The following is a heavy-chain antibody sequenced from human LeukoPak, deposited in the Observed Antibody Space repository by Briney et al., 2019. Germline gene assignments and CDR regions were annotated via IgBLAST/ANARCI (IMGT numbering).Heavy chain of an antibody. CDR1: GFTFSSYS. J-gene: IGHJ4*02. CDR2: INTISSYI. V-gene: IGHV3-21*01. CDR3: ARLRRNSDSGGYYYYYDY. D-gene: IGHD3-22*01. Sequence: RSGGSLSLSCAASGFTFSSYSFNWVRQAPGKGLEWVSSINTISSYIYYADSVKGRFTISGDNAKNSLSLQMNSLRVEDTAVYYCARLRRNSDSGGYYYYYDYWGQGSLVTVSS.